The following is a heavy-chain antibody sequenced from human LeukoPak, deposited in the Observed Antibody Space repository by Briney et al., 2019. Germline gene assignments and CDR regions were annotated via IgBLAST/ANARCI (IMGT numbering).Heavy chain of an antibody. CDR1: GDSVSSNSAA. CDR2: TYYRSKWYN. V-gene: IGHV6-1*01. J-gene: IGHJ6*02. Sequence: PSQTLSLTCAISGDSVSSNSAAWNWIRQSPSRGLEWLGRTYYRSKWYNDYAVSVKSRITINPDTSKNQFSLQLNSVTPEDTAVYYCARGRYGAVAGTYYYYGMDVWGQGTTVTVSS. CDR3: ARGRYGAVAGTYYYYGMDV. D-gene: IGHD6-19*01.